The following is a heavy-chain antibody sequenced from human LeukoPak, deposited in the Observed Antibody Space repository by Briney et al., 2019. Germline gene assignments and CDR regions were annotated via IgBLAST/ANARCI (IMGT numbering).Heavy chain of an antibody. D-gene: IGHD3-9*01. J-gene: IGHJ4*02. CDR1: SGSVSSGSYY. Sequence: SETLSLTCTVSSGSVSSGSYYWSWIRQPPGKGLEWIGHIYHTGRTNYNPSLKSRVTISLDTSKNQFSLKLTSVSAADTAVYYCARDVRTINVLTGYYRPYYFDYWGQGTLVTVSS. CDR3: ARDVRTINVLTGYYRPYYFDY. CDR2: IYHTGRT. V-gene: IGHV4-61*01.